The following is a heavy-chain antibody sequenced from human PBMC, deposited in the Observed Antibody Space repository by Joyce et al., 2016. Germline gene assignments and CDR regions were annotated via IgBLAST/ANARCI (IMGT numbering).Heavy chain of an antibody. V-gene: IGHV3-21*01. CDR1: GFTFSGYG. CDR2: LSSSSSYI. CDR3: ARSSYTNGIFDY. Sequence: EVQLVESGGGLVKPGGSLRLSCAASGFTFSGYGMRWVRKAQGKGLEWVTSLSSSSSYINYTDSVKGRFTISRENAKNSLYLQMNSLRVEDTAVYYCARSSYTNGIFDYWGQGTLVTVSS. J-gene: IGHJ4*02. D-gene: IGHD2-8*01.